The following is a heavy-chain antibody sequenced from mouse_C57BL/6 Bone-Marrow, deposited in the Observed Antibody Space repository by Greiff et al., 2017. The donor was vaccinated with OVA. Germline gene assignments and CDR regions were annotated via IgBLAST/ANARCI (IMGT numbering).Heavy chain of an antibody. CDR1: GYTFTSYW. V-gene: IGHV1-55*01. J-gene: IGHJ2*01. CDR2: IYPGSGST. Sequence: QVQLQQPGAELVKPGASVKMSCKASGYTFTSYWITWVKQRPGQGLEWIGDIYPGSGSTNYNEKFKSKATLTVDPSSSTSYMQPSSLTSEVSSVSSCAFDGSYYYFDYWGQGTTLTVSS. CDR3: AFDGSYYYFDY. D-gene: IGHD2-3*01.